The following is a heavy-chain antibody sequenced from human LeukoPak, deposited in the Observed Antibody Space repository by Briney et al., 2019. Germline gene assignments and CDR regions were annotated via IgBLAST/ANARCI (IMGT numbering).Heavy chain of an antibody. J-gene: IGHJ4*02. Sequence: SETLSLTCAVYGGSFSGYHWSWLRQPPGKGLEWIGEINHSGSTNYNPSLKSRVTISVDTSKNQFSLKLSSVTAADTAVYYCARGYSIAAPGIDYWGQGTLVTVSS. CDR3: ARGYSIAAPGIDY. CDR1: GGSFSGYH. V-gene: IGHV4-34*01. CDR2: INHSGST. D-gene: IGHD6-25*01.